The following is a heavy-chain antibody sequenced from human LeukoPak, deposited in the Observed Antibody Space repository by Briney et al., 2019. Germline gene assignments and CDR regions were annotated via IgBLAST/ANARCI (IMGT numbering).Heavy chain of an antibody. J-gene: IGHJ4*02. V-gene: IGHV1-2*04. CDR3: ARGRGTYSSGWAFDY. CDR1: GYTFTGYY. Sequence: ASVTVSCKASGYTFTGYYMHWVRQAPGQGLEWMGWINPNSGGTNYAQKFQGWVTMTRDTSISTAYMELSRLRSDDTAVYYCARGRGTYSSGWAFDYWGQGTLVTVSS. D-gene: IGHD6-19*01. CDR2: INPNSGGT.